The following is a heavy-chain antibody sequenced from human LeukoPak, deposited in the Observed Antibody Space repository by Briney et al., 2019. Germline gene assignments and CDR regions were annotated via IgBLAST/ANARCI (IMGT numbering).Heavy chain of an antibody. Sequence: GGSPRLSCAASGFTFSSYEMNWVRQAPGKGLEWVSYISSSGSTIYYADSVKGRFTVSRDNAKNSLYLQMNSLGAEDTAVYHCARDRDVDYGNDGFDIWGQGTTVTVSS. CDR1: GFTFSSYE. CDR2: ISSSGSTI. D-gene: IGHD4/OR15-4a*01. J-gene: IGHJ3*02. V-gene: IGHV3-48*03. CDR3: ARDRDVDYGNDGFDI.